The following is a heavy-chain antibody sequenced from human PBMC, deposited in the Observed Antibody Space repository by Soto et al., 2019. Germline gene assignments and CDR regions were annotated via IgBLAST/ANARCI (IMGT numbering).Heavy chain of an antibody. V-gene: IGHV3-23*01. CDR2: ITDNGSRT. CDR1: GFTFSRDG. J-gene: IGHJ4*02. D-gene: IGHD6-25*01. Sequence: PGGSLRLSCAASGFTFSRDGMSWVRQAPGKGLEWVSLITDNGSRTYYADSVQGRFTISRDNAKNSLYLQMNSLRVEDTAVYYCTVYDLGISAAAYWGPGTLVTVSS. CDR3: TVYDLGISAAAY.